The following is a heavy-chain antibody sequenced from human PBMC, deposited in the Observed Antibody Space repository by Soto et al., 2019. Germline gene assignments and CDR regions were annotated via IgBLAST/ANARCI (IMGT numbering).Heavy chain of an antibody. CDR1: GGTFSSYA. V-gene: IGHV1-69*13. J-gene: IGHJ3*01. CDR3: ALTKRCGPLLSVFDF. Sequence: ASVKVSCKASGGTFSSYAISWVRQAPGQGLEWMGGIIPIFGTANYAQKFQGRVTITADESTSTAYMELSSLRSEDTAVYYCALTKRCGPLLSVFDFWARGTLDT. D-gene: IGHD4-4*01. CDR2: IIPIFGTA.